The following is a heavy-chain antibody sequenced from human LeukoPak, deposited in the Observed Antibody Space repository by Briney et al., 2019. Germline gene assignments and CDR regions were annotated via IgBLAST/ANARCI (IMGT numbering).Heavy chain of an antibody. D-gene: IGHD3-22*01. Sequence: GASVKVSCKASGYTFTSYGISWVRQAPGQGLEWMGWISGYNGNTNYAQKLQGRVTMTTDTSTSTAYMEPRSLRSDDTAVYYCARDSPDYYDSSGYYWNAFDTWGQGTMVTVSS. CDR1: GYTFTSYG. CDR3: ARDSPDYYDSSGYYWNAFDT. CDR2: ISGYNGNT. V-gene: IGHV1-18*01. J-gene: IGHJ3*02.